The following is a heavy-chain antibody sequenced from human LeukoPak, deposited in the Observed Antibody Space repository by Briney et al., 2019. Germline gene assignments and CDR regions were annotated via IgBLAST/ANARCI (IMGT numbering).Heavy chain of an antibody. Sequence: GGSLRLSCAASGFSFSTHWMSWVRQAPGKGLEWVANIQQDGNEQNYVDSVKGRFTISRDNAENSLYLQMNSLRAEDTAVYYCARGWAYYDSSGYRDAFDIWGQGTMVTVSS. V-gene: IGHV3-7*01. CDR1: GFSFSTHW. CDR3: ARGWAYYDSSGYRDAFDI. J-gene: IGHJ3*02. D-gene: IGHD3-22*01. CDR2: IQQDGNEQ.